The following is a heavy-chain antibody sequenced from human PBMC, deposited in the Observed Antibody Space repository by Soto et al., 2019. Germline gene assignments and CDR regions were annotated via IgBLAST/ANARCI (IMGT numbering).Heavy chain of an antibody. V-gene: IGHV4-31*03. J-gene: IGHJ4*02. CDR3: ARRYGSAIDY. Sequence: SETLSLTCTFSGGSISSGGYYWSWIRQHPGKGLEWIGYIYHSGTTYYNPSLKSRVTISVDTSKNQFSLKLTSVTAADTAVYYCARRYGSAIDYWGQGTLVTVSS. CDR1: GGSISSGGYY. CDR2: IYHSGTT. D-gene: IGHD1-26*01.